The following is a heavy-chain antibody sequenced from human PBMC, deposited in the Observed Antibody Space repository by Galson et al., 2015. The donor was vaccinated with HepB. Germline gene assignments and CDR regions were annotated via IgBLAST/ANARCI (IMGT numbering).Heavy chain of an antibody. V-gene: IGHV1-3*01. CDR3: ARDVGATTHQDAFDI. J-gene: IGHJ3*02. CDR2: INAGNGNT. D-gene: IGHD1-26*01. Sequence: SVKVSCKASGYTFTSYAMHWVRQAPGQRLEWMGWINAGNGNTKYSQKFQGRVTITRDTSASTACMELSSLRSEDTAVYYCARDVGATTHQDAFDIWGQGTMVTVSS. CDR1: GYTFTSYA.